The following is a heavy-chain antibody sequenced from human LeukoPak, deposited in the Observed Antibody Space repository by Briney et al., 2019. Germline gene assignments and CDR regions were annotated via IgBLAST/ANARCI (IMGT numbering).Heavy chain of an antibody. CDR1: GYTLTELS. J-gene: IGHJ4*02. CDR2: FDPEDGAT. CDR3: ATDSRPPNSGSYGLLDY. V-gene: IGHV1-24*01. D-gene: IGHD1-26*01. Sequence: ASVKVSCRVSGYTLTELSVHWVRQAPGKGLEWMGGFDPEDGATIYAQKFQGRVTMTEDTSTDTAYMELSSLRSEDTAVYYCATDSRPPNSGSYGLLDYWGQGTLVTVSS.